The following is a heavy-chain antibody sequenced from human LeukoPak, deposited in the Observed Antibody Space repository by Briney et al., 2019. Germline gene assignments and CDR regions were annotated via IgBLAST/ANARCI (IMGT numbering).Heavy chain of an antibody. Sequence: GGSLRLSCAASEFSFRRKAMHGVGEAPGKGLEWVAVISYDGSNKYYADSVKGRFTISRDNSKDTLYLQMNSLRAEDTAVYYCARDRAVGCSGGSCYPIDYWGQGTLVTVSS. V-gene: IGHV3-30*04. D-gene: IGHD2-15*01. J-gene: IGHJ4*02. CDR3: ARDRAVGCSGGSCYPIDY. CDR2: ISYDGSNK. CDR1: EFSFRRKA.